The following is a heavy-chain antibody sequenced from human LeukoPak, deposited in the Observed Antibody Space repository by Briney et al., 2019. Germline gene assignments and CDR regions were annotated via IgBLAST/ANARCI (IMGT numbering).Heavy chain of an antibody. Sequence: GGSLRLSCAASGFTFSSYGMSWVRQAPGKGLEWVSAISGSGGSTYYADSVKGRFTISRDNSKNTLYLQMNSLRAEDTAVYYCARLNTYYDILTGYLNIYYFDYWGQGTLVTVSS. J-gene: IGHJ4*02. CDR3: ARLNTYYDILTGYLNIYYFDY. V-gene: IGHV3-23*01. CDR2: ISGSGGST. D-gene: IGHD3-9*01. CDR1: GFTFSSYG.